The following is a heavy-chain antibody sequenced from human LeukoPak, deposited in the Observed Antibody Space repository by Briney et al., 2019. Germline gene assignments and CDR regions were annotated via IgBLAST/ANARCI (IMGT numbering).Heavy chain of an antibody. CDR1: GGSFSGYY. D-gene: IGHD6-13*01. J-gene: IGHJ5*02. Sequence: SETLSLTCAVYGGSFSGYYWSWIRQPPGKGLEWIGEINHSGSTNNNPSLKSRVTISVDTSKNQFSLKLSSVTAADTAVYYCARGTNSSSWSNWFDPWGQGTLVTVSS. CDR2: INHSGST. V-gene: IGHV4-34*01. CDR3: ARGTNSSSWSNWFDP.